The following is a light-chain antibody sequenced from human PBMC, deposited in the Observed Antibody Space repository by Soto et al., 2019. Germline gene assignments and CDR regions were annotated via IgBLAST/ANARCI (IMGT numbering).Light chain of an antibody. V-gene: IGKV3D-11*01. J-gene: IGKJ5*01. CDR1: QDINTY. CDR3: HARSSWRIT. CDR2: DAS. Sequence: VLTQSPGTLSLSPGDSATLSCRASQDINTYLAWYQQKPGQAPRLLIYDASNRAKGIPARFSGSGPGTDFTRTISSLEPEDFAVVYCHARSSWRITVGLWTRPQSK.